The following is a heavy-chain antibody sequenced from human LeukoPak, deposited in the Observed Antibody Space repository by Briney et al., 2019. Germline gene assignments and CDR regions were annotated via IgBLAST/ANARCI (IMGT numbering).Heavy chain of an antibody. V-gene: IGHV3-13*01. CDR2: IGTAGDT. J-gene: IGHJ3*02. CDR3: ARATNWGDAFDI. Sequence: TGGSLRLSCAASGFTFSSYDMHWVRQATGKGLEWVSAIGTAGDTYYPGSVKGRFTISRENAKNSLYLQMNSLRAGDTAVYYCARATNWGDAFDIWGQGTMVTVSS. CDR1: GFTFSSYD. D-gene: IGHD7-27*01.